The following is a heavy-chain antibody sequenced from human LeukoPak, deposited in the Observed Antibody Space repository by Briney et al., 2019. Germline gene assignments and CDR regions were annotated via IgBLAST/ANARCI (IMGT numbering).Heavy chain of an antibody. J-gene: IGHJ3*02. D-gene: IGHD3-16*02. CDR3: ARDFLHDYVWGSYPLGAFDI. V-gene: IGHV1-46*01. Sequence: GASVNVSCKASGYTFTSYYMHWVRQAPGQGLEWMGIINPSGGSTSYAQKFQGRVTMTRDTSTSTVYMELSSLRSEDTAVYYCARDFLHDYVWGSYPLGAFDIWGQGTMVTVSS. CDR1: GYTFTSYY. CDR2: INPSGGST.